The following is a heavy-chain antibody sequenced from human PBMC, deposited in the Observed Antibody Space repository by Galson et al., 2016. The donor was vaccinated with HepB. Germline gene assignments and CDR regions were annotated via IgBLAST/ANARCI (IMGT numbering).Heavy chain of an antibody. CDR3: MTDLDY. V-gene: IGHV3-15*07. CDR2: FKGTIDGGTT. Sequence: SLRLSCAVSSLTFSNAWMNWVRQAPGKGLEWVGHFKGTIDGGTTEYAAPVKGRFTISRDDSKNTVYLQMSRVKTEDTAVYYCMTDLDYWGQGTLVTVSS. J-gene: IGHJ4*02. CDR1: SLTFSNAW.